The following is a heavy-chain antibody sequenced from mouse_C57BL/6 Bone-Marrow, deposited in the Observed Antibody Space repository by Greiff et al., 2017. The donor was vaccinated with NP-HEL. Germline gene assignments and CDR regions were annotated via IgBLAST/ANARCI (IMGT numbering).Heavy chain of an antibody. V-gene: IGHV3-8*01. CDR2: ISYSGST. J-gene: IGHJ1*03. CDR3: ARYYGSRDWYFDV. CDR1: GYSITSDY. D-gene: IGHD1-1*01. Sequence: DVKLVESGPGLAKPSQTLSLTCSVTGYSITSDYWNWIRKFPGNKLEYMGYISYSGSTYYNPSLKSRISITRDTSKNQYYLQLNSVTTEDTATYYGARYYGSRDWYFDVWGTGTTVTVSS.